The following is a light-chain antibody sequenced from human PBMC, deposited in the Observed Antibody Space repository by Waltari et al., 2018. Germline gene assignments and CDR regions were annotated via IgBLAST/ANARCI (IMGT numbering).Light chain of an antibody. CDR3: SSYAGGNNLV. CDR2: EVN. V-gene: IGLV2-8*01. CDR1: GNDVGGYNY. Sequence: QSALTQPPSASGSPGQSVTISCTGSGNDVGGYNYASWYQPHPGKAPKLLIHEVNKWPSGAPDRFSGSKSGNTASLTVSGLQAEDEADYYCSSYAGGNNLVFGGGTKLTVL. J-gene: IGLJ2*01.